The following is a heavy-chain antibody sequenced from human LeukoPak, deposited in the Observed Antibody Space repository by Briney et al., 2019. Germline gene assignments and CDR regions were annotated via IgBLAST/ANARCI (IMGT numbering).Heavy chain of an antibody. J-gene: IGHJ6*03. D-gene: IGHD3-9*01. CDR2: IYSGGST. CDR3: AKDRGERYYDILTGFDYYYYYMDV. CDR1: EFSVGSNY. Sequence: PGGSLRLSCAASEFSVGSNYMTWVRQAPGKGLEWVSLIYSGGSTYYADSVKGRFTISRDNSKNTLYLQMNSLRAEDTAVYYCAKDRGERYYDILTGFDYYYYYMDVWGKGTTVTISS. V-gene: IGHV3-66*01.